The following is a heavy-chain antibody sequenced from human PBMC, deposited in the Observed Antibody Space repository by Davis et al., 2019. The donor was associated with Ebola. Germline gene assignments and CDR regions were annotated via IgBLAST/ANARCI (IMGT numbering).Heavy chain of an antibody. D-gene: IGHD3-22*01. Sequence: GESLKISCKGSGYSFTSYWIGWVRQMPGKGLEWMGIIYPGDSDTRYSPSFQGQVTISVDKSMNTAYLQWSSLKASDTAIYYCARHQNYFNSSGYYDASDIWGQGTMVTVSS. J-gene: IGHJ3*02. CDR2: IYPGDSDT. CDR1: GYSFTSYW. CDR3: ARHQNYFNSSGYYDASDI. V-gene: IGHV5-51*01.